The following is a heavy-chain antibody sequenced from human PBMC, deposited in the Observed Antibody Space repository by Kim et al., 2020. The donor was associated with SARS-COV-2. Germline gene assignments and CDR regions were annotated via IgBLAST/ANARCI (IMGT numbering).Heavy chain of an antibody. CDR1: GFTFSSYS. Sequence: GGSLRLSCAASGFTFSSYSMNWVRQAPGKGLEWVSSISSSSSYIYYADSVKGRFTISRDNAKNSLYLQMNSLRAEDTAVYYCARMPYYYYGSGCYLDYWGQGTMVTVSS. J-gene: IGHJ4*03. V-gene: IGHV3-21*01. CDR2: ISSSSSYI. D-gene: IGHD3-10*01. CDR3: ARMPYYYYGSGCYLDY.